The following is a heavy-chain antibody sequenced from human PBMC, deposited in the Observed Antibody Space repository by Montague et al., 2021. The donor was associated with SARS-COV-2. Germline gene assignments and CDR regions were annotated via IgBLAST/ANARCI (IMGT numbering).Heavy chain of an antibody. D-gene: IGHD4-23*01. J-gene: IGHJ4*02. CDR3: ARWDPQTLTLIGLRGKSASDY. CDR2: INHSGTT. Sequence: ETLSLTCAVYGGSFSDYYWTWIRQSPGKGLEWIAEINHSGTTNYNFNPSLRSRVTISVDTSKSQFSLKLSSVTTADTGVYYCARWDPQTLTLIGLRGKSASDYWGQGTLVTVSS. V-gene: IGHV4-34*01. CDR1: GGSFSDYY.